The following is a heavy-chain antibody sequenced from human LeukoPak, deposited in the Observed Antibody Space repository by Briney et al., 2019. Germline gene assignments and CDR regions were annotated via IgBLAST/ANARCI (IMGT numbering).Heavy chain of an antibody. CDR3: ARDRKGRIVVVPAAHPSYNWFDP. Sequence: GASVKVSCKASGYTFTSYAMNWVRQAPGQGLEWMGWINTNTGNPTYAQGFTGRFVFSLDTSVSTAYLQISSLKAEDTAVYYCARDRKGRIVVVPAAHPSYNWFDPWGQGTLVTVSS. J-gene: IGHJ5*02. CDR1: GYTFTSYA. D-gene: IGHD2-2*01. V-gene: IGHV7-4-1*02. CDR2: INTNTGNP.